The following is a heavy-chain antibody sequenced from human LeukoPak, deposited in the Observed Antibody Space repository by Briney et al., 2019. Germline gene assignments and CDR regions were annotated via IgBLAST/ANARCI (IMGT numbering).Heavy chain of an antibody. D-gene: IGHD3-16*01. Sequence: PGGSLRLPCAASGFTFSSYGIHWVRQAPGKGLEWVALIRYDGNDKYYADSVKGRFTISRDNSKNTLYLQMNSLRAEDTAVYYCANGDYYYYYMDVWGKGTTVTISS. CDR2: IRYDGNDK. CDR3: ANGDYYYYYMDV. J-gene: IGHJ6*03. V-gene: IGHV3-30*02. CDR1: GFTFSSYG.